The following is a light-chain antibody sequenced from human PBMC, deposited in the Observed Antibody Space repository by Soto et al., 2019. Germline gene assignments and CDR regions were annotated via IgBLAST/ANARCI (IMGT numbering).Light chain of an antibody. CDR3: QQYGASPFN. CDR1: QSVSGTY. Sequence: EIVLTQSPGTLSLSPGERATRACRASQSVSGTYLAWYQQRPGQAPKVLIYGASSRAAGIPDRFSGSGSGTDFTLTISRLEPEDFAVYYCQQYGASPFNFGPGTKVYIK. CDR2: GAS. J-gene: IGKJ3*01. V-gene: IGKV3-20*01.